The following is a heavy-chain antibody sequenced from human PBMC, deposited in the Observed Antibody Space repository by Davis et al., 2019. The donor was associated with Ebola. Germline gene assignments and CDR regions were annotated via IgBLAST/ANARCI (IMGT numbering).Heavy chain of an antibody. Sequence: SVKVSCKVSGYTLTELSMHWVRQAPGQGLEWMGGIIPIFGTANYAQKFQGRVTITADESTSTAYMELSSLRSEDTAVYYCASAWGPNDYWGQGTLVTVSS. J-gene: IGHJ4*02. CDR2: IIPIFGTA. V-gene: IGHV1-69*13. D-gene: IGHD7-27*01. CDR1: GYTLTELS. CDR3: ASAWGPNDY.